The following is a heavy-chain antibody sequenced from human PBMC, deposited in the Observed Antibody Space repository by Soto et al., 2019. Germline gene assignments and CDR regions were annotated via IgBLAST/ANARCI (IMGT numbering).Heavy chain of an antibody. Sequence: AGSLRLSCSASGFSFSDYYMTWVRQAPGKGLEWISYISGSGTNIYYAESVEGRFTISRDNSKNTLYLQMYSLRAEDTAVYYCAKDRQPDGIWTFDLWGQRTLVTAPQ. CDR3: AKDRQPDGIWTFDL. CDR2: ISGSGTNI. D-gene: IGHD3-9*01. J-gene: IGHJ4*02. V-gene: IGHV3-11*04. CDR1: GFSFSDYY.